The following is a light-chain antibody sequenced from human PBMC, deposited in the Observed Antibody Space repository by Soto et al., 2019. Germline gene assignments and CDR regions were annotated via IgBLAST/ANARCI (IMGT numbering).Light chain of an antibody. CDR2: VAS. CDR3: QKYNVWPLT. CDR1: LSVSSN. J-gene: IGKJ4*01. V-gene: IGKV3-15*01. Sequence: EIVMTQSPATLSVSPGERATLSCRDSLSVSSNLAWYQQKPGHTPKLIIYVASTRATGITARFSGSGSGTEFTLTISSRQSEDFSVYYCQKYNVWPLTFGGGTKLEFK.